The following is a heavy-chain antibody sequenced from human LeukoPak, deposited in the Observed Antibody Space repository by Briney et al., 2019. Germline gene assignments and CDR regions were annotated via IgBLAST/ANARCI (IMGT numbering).Heavy chain of an antibody. Sequence: GGSLRLSCAVSGFTFSDYWMTWVRQAPGRGLEWVANIKEDGSDKQYVDSVQGRFTISRDNAGNSLHLQMNSLRVEDTAVYYCAPDYSSSNDAFDIWGQGTMVTVSS. CDR3: APDYSSSNDAFDI. V-gene: IGHV3-7*01. CDR1: GFTFSDYW. D-gene: IGHD6-13*01. CDR2: IKEDGSDK. J-gene: IGHJ3*02.